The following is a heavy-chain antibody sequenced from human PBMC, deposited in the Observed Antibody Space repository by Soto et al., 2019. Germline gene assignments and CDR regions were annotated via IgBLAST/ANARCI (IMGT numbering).Heavy chain of an antibody. CDR2: ISRSGDRT. CDR3: ARARCSSGQCYYFDY. V-gene: IGHV3-64*02. D-gene: IGHD3-22*01. CDR1: GFTFSSYN. J-gene: IGHJ4*02. Sequence: EVQLVESGEGLVQPGGSLRLSCAASGFTFSSYNIHWIRQAPGKGLEFVSAISRSGDRTYYADSVKGRFTITRDNSKNRVWLRLCSLRAEDMSVYYCARARCSSGQCYYFDYWGRGALVSVSS.